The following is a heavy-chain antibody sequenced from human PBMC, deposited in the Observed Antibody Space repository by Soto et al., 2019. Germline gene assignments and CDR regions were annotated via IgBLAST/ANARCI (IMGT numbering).Heavy chain of an antibody. CDR2: ASYYGSFN. CDR1: GLTFSSYG. CDR3: AKERSVVATTPDFDY. Sequence: SGGSLRLSCAASGLTFSSYGMHWVRQAPGKGLEWVAVASYYGSFNYYADSVKGRFTISRDNSNNTLYLQMNSLRAEDTVVYYCAKERSVVATTPDFDYWGQGTLVTVSS. J-gene: IGHJ4*02. D-gene: IGHD5-12*01. V-gene: IGHV3-30*18.